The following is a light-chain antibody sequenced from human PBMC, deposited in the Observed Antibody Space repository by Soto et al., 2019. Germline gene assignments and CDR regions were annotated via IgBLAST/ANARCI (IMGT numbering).Light chain of an antibody. CDR1: SSDVGGYNY. V-gene: IGLV2-8*01. CDR3: SSYAGANSVV. CDR2: EVS. J-gene: IGLJ2*01. Sequence: QLVLTQPPSASGSPGQSVTISCTGMSSDVGGYNYVSWYQQHPGKAPKLMIYEVSKRPSGVPDRFSGSKSGNTASLTVSGLQAEDEADYYCSSYAGANSVVFGGGTKVTVL.